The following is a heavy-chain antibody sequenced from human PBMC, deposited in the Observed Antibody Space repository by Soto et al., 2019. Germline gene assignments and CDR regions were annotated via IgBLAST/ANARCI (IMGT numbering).Heavy chain of an antibody. Sequence: EVQLVESGGGLVQPGRSLRLSCAASGFTFDDYAMHWVRQAPGKGLEWVSGISWNSGSIGYADSVKGRFTISRDNAKSSLYLQMNSLRAEDTALYYCAKDTGGYSSSSGNYYYYMDVWGKGTTVTVSS. CDR2: ISWNSGSI. CDR1: GFTFDDYA. V-gene: IGHV3-9*01. CDR3: AKDTGGYSSSSGNYYYYMDV. D-gene: IGHD6-6*01. J-gene: IGHJ6*03.